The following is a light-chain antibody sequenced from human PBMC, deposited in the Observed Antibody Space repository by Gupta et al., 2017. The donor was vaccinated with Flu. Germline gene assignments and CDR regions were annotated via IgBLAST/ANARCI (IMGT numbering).Light chain of an antibody. CDR2: DAS. J-gene: IGKJ3*01. V-gene: IGKV1-12*02. CDR1: EGISTW. CDR3: QQSNKFPFT. Sequence: DIQMTQSPSVVSASVGDRVTITCRASEGISTWLAWYQQMPGKAPKLLIYDASTLETGVPSRFSGSGAGTDFTPTINSLQPEDFATYYCQQSNKFPFTFGPGTKVDFK.